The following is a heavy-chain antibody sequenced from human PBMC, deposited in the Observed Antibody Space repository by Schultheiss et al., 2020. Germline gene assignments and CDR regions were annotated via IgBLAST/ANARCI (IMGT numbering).Heavy chain of an antibody. D-gene: IGHD5-24*01. CDR1: GGSISSSSYY. V-gene: IGHV4-61*02. CDR3: ARASVGYNYHC. Sequence: SETLSLTCTVSGGSISSSSYYWSWIRQPAGKGLEWIGRIYTSGSTNYNPSLKSRVTISVDTSKNQFSLKLSSVTAADTAVYYCARASVGYNYHCWGQGTLVNVSS. J-gene: IGHJ4*02. CDR2: IYTSGST.